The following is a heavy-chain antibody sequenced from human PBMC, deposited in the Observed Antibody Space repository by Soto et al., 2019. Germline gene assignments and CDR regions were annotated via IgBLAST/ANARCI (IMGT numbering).Heavy chain of an antibody. V-gene: IGHV1-18*01. J-gene: IGHJ4*02. CDR2: ISAYNTNT. CDR1: GYTFTDYG. CDR3: ARGGRGGYIDY. Sequence: QVQLVQSGAEVKKPGASVKVSCKASGYTFTDYGVSWVRQAPGQGLEWMGWISAYNTNTIYAQILQGRVTMTTDTPTSTAYMEVRSLRSDDTAVYYCARGGRGGYIDYWGQGTLVTVSS.